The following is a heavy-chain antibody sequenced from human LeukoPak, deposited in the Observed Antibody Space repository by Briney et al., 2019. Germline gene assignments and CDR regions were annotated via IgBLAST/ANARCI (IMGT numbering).Heavy chain of an antibody. CDR2: ISSGSSYT. D-gene: IGHD4-17*01. J-gene: IGHJ4*02. CDR3: ARGYDYGDLEIPLGY. V-gene: IGHV3-11*06. Sequence: PGGSLRLSCAASGFTFSDYYMSWIRQAPGRGLEWVSYISSGSSYTNYADSVKGRFTISRDNAKNSLYLQMNSLRAEDTAVYYCARGYDYGDLEIPLGYWGQGTLVTVSS. CDR1: GFTFSDYY.